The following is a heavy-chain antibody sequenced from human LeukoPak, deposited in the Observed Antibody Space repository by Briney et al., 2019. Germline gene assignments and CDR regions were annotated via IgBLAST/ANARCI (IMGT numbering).Heavy chain of an antibody. Sequence: PSETLSLTCTVSGGSISSSSYYWGWIRQPPGKGLEWIGSIYYSGSTYYNPSLKSRVTISVDTSKNQFSLKLSSVTAADTAVYYCARSCGGDCYRGAFDIWGQGTMVTVSS. V-gene: IGHV4-39*07. CDR1: GGSISSSSYY. CDR3: ARSCGGDCYRGAFDI. J-gene: IGHJ3*02. D-gene: IGHD2-21*02. CDR2: IYYSGST.